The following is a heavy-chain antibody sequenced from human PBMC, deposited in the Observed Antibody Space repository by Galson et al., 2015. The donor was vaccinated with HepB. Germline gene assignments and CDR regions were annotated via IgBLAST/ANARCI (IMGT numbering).Heavy chain of an antibody. V-gene: IGHV3-15*01. J-gene: IGHJ5*02. Sequence: SLRLSCAVSGLTFDKAWMTWVRQAPGKGLEWNGRIKRKTDAGTTDYAAPVKGRFTISRDDSKNTLYLQMNRLKTEDTAVYYCTTDSPVGGTSPWGQGTLVTVSS. D-gene: IGHD1-26*01. CDR2: IKRKTDAGTT. CDR1: GLTFDKAW. CDR3: TTDSPVGGTSP.